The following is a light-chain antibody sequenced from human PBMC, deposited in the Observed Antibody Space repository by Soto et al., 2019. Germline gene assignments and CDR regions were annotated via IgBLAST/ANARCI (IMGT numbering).Light chain of an antibody. CDR3: SSYTSSSTYV. J-gene: IGLJ1*01. Sequence: QSALTQPASVSGSPGQSITISCTGTSSDVGGYNYVSWYQHHPGKAPKLTSYDVSTRPSGVSDRFSGSKSGNTASLTISGLQAEDEADYYCSSYTSSSTYVVGTGTKLTVL. V-gene: IGLV2-14*03. CDR1: SSDVGGYNY. CDR2: DVS.